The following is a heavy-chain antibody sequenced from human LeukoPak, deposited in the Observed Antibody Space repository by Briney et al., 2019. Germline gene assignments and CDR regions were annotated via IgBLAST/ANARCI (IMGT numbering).Heavy chain of an antibody. CDR1: GGSISSRNYY. CDR2: IYYSGST. Sequence: PSETLSLTCSVSGGSISSRNYYWGWIRQPPGKGLEWIGSIYYSGSTYYNPSLKSRVTISVDTSKNQFSLKLSSVTAADTAVYYCARRQYCGGDCYRGGFDYWGQGTLVTVSS. J-gene: IGHJ4*02. D-gene: IGHD2-21*02. CDR3: ARRQYCGGDCYRGGFDY. V-gene: IGHV4-39*01.